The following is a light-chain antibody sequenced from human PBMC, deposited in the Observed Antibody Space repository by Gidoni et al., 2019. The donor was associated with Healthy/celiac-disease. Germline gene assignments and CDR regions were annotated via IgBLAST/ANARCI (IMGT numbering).Light chain of an antibody. Sequence: DIVRPKSPLSLPVTPGEPASISCRSSQSLLHSNGYNYLNWYLQMPGHSPQLLIYLGTNRASGVPDMFSGSCAGTYFTLKISRLEAEDVGVYYFMQARHTPCTFGQGTKLEIK. V-gene: IGKV2-28*01. CDR1: QSLLHSNGYNY. CDR3: MQARHTPCT. CDR2: LGT. J-gene: IGKJ2*02.